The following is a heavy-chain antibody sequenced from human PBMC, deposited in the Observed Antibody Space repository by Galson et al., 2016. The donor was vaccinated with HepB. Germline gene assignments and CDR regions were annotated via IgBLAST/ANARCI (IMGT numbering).Heavy chain of an antibody. D-gene: IGHD7-27*01. CDR3: ARAWGNYGMDV. Sequence: LRLSCAASGFTVSTNYMSWVRQAPGKGLEWVSVIYSSGSTYYADSVKGRFTFSRDNSKNTLYLQMNSLRAEDTAVYYCARAWGNYGMDVWGQGTTVTVSS. V-gene: IGHV3-53*01. CDR2: IYSSGST. J-gene: IGHJ6*02. CDR1: GFTVSTNY.